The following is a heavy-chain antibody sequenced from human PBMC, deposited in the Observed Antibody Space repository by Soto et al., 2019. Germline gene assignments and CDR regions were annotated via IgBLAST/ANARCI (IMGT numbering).Heavy chain of an antibody. CDR3: ARDPGYSYGPYYYGMDV. D-gene: IGHD5-18*01. CDR1: GFTFSSYG. CDR2: IWYDGSNK. J-gene: IGHJ6*02. V-gene: IGHV3-33*01. Sequence: GRSLRLSCAASGFTFSSYGMHWVLQAPGKGLEWVAVIWYDGSNKYYADSVKGRFTISRDNSKNTLYLQMNSLRAEETAVYYCARDPGYSYGPYYYGMDVWGQGTTVTVSS.